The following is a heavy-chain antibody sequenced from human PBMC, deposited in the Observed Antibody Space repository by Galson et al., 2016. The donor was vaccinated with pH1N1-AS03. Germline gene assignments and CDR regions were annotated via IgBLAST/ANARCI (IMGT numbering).Heavy chain of an antibody. J-gene: IGHJ4*02. D-gene: IGHD6-13*01. CDR1: GFTFSSYA. CDR3: ARGPVSYSNYWFPPPDY. Sequence: SLRLSCAASGFTFSSYAMHWVRQAPGKGLEYVSAISGNGYSTYYANSVKGRFTISRDNSKSTLFLQMGRLGPEDRAVYYCARGPVSYSNYWFPPPDYWGQGTLVTVSS. V-gene: IGHV3-64*01. CDR2: ISGNGYST.